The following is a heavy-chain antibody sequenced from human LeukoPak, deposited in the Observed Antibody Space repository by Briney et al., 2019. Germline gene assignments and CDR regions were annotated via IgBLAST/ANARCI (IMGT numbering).Heavy chain of an antibody. CDR3: AKDRSTMPGYYYYYMDV. V-gene: IGHV3-23*01. CDR2: ISGSDGST. D-gene: IGHD2-2*01. CDR1: GFTVSSNY. J-gene: IGHJ6*03. Sequence: GGSLRLSCAASGFTVSSNYMSWVRQAPGKGLEWVSAISGSDGSTYYADSVKGRFTISRDNSKNTLYLQMNSLRAEDTAVYYCAKDRSTMPGYYYYYMDVWGKGTTVTVSS.